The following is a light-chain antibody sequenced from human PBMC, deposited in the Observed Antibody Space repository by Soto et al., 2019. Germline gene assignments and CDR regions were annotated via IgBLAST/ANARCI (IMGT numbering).Light chain of an antibody. V-gene: IGKV3-15*01. CDR1: QSVSNN. J-gene: IGKJ4*01. CDR2: GAS. CDR3: QQYDNWLT. Sequence: EIGVTQSPATLSVSPGERATLSCRASQSVSNNLAWYQHKPGQAPRLLIYGASTRATGIPARFTGSGSGTEFTLTISTRQSEDFALYYCQQYDNWLTFGGGTKVEMK.